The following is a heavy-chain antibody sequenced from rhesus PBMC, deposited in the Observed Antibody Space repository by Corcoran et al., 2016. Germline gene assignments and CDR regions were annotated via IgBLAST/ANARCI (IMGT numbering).Heavy chain of an antibody. J-gene: IGHJ4*01. V-gene: IGHV4-73*01. CDR2: IYGNSART. CDR3: ARVGGYSYSQPVDY. Sequence: QVQLQESGPGVVKPSETLSLTCAVYGGTISGFYYWSWIRQPPGKGLEWFGYIYGNSARTNYNPALKNRVTISKDPSKNQFSLKLSSVTAADTAVYYCARVGGYSYSQPVDYWGQGVLVTVSS. D-gene: IGHD5-12*01. CDR1: GGTISGFYY.